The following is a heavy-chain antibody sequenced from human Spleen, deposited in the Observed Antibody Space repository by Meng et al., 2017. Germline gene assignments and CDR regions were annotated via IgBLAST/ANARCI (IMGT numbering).Heavy chain of an antibody. CDR3: ARSSSGYTPDY. CDR2: INHSGSS. CDR1: GGSFTAYY. V-gene: IGHV4-34*01. D-gene: IGHD3-22*01. J-gene: IGHJ4*02. Sequence: EQLQHGGAGLLKPSETLSLTCAVSGGSFTAYYWSWIRQPPGKGLEWVGDINHSGSSNYNPSLKSRVTMSVDTSKNQFSLKLSSVTAADTAVYYCARSSSGYTPDYWGQGTLVTVSS.